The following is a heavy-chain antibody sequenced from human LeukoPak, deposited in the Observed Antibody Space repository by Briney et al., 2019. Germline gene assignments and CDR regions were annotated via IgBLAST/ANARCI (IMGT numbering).Heavy chain of an antibody. V-gene: IGHV4-59*11. CDR3: ARARYYGSGGFDP. D-gene: IGHD3-10*01. J-gene: IGHJ5*02. CDR2: IYYSGST. Sequence: SETLSLTCTVSGGSISSHYWSWIRQPPGKGLEWIGYIYYSGSTNYNPSLKSRVTISVDTSKNQFSLKLSSVTAADTAVYYCARARYYGSGGFDPWGQGTLVTVSS. CDR1: GGSISSHY.